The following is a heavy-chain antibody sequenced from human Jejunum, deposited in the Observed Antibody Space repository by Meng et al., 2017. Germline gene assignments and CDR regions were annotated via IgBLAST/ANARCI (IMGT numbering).Heavy chain of an antibody. D-gene: IGHD6-19*01. CDR2: INGDGIST. V-gene: IGHV3-64*01. Sequence: GESLKISCAASGFIFSDYSMHWVRQAPGKGLEYVSAINGDGISTYYGNSVRGRFTISRDNSKNTLYLQMGSLRAEDMAVYYCVRVGSGYDYWGQGTRVNGFS. J-gene: IGHJ4*02. CDR3: VRVGSGYDY. CDR1: GFIFSDYS.